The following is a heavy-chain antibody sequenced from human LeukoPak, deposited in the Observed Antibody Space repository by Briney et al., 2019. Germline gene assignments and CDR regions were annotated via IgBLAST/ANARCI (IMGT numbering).Heavy chain of an antibody. Sequence: SGVSLRLSCAASGFTFSSYWMHWVRQDPGKGLVWVSRINSDGSSTSYADSVKGRFTISRDNAKNTLYVQMNSLRAEDTAVYYCSTGSGHAFDIWGRGTMVTVSS. D-gene: IGHD3-10*01. V-gene: IGHV3-74*01. J-gene: IGHJ3*02. CDR3: STGSGHAFDI. CDR1: GFTFSSYW. CDR2: INSDGSST.